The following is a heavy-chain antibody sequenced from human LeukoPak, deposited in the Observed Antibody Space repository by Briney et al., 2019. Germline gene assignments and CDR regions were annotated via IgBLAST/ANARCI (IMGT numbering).Heavy chain of an antibody. CDR1: GFTFSSYS. D-gene: IGHD1-26*01. CDR3: AGDVIEGGNYPGAFDI. CDR2: ISSSSTYV. J-gene: IGHJ3*02. V-gene: IGHV3-21*01. Sequence: GGSLRLSCAASGFTFSSYSMSWVRQAPGKGLEWVSSISSSSTYVYYADSVKGRFTISRDNAKNSLYLHMNSLRAEDTAVYYCAGDVIEGGNYPGAFDIWGQRTMVTVSS.